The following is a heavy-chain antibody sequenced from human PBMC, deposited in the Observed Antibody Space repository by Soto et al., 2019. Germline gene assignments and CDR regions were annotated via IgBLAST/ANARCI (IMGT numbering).Heavy chain of an antibody. CDR1: GFTFRSYS. CDR3: AKELSYYYDSSGSLDY. CDR2: ISSSSNYI. J-gene: IGHJ4*02. Sequence: PGGSLRLSCAASGFTFRSYSMNWVRQAPGKGLEWVSSISSSSNYIYYADSVKGRFTISRDNAKNSLYLQMNSLRAEDTAVYYCAKELSYYYDSSGSLDYWGQGTLVTVSS. V-gene: IGHV3-21*01. D-gene: IGHD3-22*01.